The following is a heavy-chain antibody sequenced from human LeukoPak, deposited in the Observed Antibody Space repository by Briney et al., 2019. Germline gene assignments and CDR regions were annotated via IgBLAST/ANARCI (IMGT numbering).Heavy chain of an antibody. Sequence: GGSLKLSCAASRFTFSDCDMLRLRQASGKGLEWVGRITTKATSYVTSYAASLKGRFTISRDDSKNMAYLQMISLRAKDTAVYYFTTFRLRHYGGQGTLVTVSS. CDR3: TTFRLRHY. CDR2: ITTKATSYVT. CDR1: RFTFSDCD. D-gene: IGHD3-16*01. J-gene: IGHJ4*02. V-gene: IGHV3-73*01.